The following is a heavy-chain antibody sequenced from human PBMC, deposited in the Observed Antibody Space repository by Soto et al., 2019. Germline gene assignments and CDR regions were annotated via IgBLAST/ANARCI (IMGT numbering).Heavy chain of an antibody. V-gene: IGHV3-23*01. D-gene: IGHD3-22*01. CDR2: ISGSGGST. CDR3: AKESSYYYDSSGYYPFDY. CDR1: GFTFSSYA. Sequence: GGSLRLSCAASGFTFSSYAISWVRQAPGKGLEWVSDISGSGGSTYYADSVKRRFTISRDNSKNTLYLPMNSLRAEDTAVYYFAKESSYYYDSSGYYPFDYWGQGSLVTV. J-gene: IGHJ4*02.